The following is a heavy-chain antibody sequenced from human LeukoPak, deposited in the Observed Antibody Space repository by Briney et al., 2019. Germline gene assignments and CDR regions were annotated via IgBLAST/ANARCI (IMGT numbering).Heavy chain of an antibody. CDR3: AKDSGGGIVVVITTFFDY. V-gene: IGHV3-9*01. Sequence: PGGSLRLSCVASGFTFDDYAMHWVRQAPGKGLEWVSGISWNSGSIGYADSVKGRFTISRDNAKNSLYLQMNSLRAEDTALYYCAKDSGGGIVVVITTFFDYWGQGTLVTVSS. D-gene: IGHD3-22*01. J-gene: IGHJ4*02. CDR2: ISWNSGSI. CDR1: GFTFDDYA.